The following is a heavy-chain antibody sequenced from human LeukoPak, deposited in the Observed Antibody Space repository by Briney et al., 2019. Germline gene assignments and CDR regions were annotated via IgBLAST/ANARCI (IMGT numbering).Heavy chain of an antibody. CDR1: GFILTNHA. J-gene: IGHJ4*02. CDR3: AHVQPLWLGEVGYFDS. Sequence: GGPLRLFCAASGFILTNHAMSWVRRAAGKVLEWVSTISSRGDNTYYADSVKGRFPISRDNSKNTLCLHMNSLRAEYTAVYYCAHVQPLWLGEVGYFDSWGQGTLVTVSS. CDR2: ISSRGDNT. V-gene: IGHV3-23*01. D-gene: IGHD3-10*01.